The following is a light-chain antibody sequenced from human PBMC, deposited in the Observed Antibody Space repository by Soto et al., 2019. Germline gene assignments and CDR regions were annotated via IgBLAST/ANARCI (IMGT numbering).Light chain of an antibody. CDR2: KAS. Sequence: DIQMTQSPSTLSASVGDRVTITCRASHSISSWLAWYQQKPGKAPKLLIYKASTLESGVPSRFSGSASGTAFTLTITGLQPDDFATYYCQQYNSYRYTFGQGTKLEIK. J-gene: IGKJ2*01. V-gene: IGKV1-5*03. CDR3: QQYNSYRYT. CDR1: HSISSW.